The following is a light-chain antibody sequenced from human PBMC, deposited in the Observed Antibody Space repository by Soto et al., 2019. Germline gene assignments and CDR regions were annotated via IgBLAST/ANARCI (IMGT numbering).Light chain of an antibody. CDR1: GSDVGAYNL. Sequence: QSVLTQPASVSGSPGQSITISCAGTGSDVGAYNLVSWYQQHPGKAPKLIICDVNTRPSGISNRFSGSKSGDTASLTISGLQAEDEADYFCCSYAGTVAYVFGTGTKVTV. CDR2: DVN. V-gene: IGLV2-23*02. CDR3: CSYAGTVAYV. J-gene: IGLJ1*01.